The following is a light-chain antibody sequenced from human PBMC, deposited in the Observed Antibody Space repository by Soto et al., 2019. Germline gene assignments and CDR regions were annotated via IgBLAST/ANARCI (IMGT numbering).Light chain of an antibody. CDR2: DVS. CDR1: SGDVGGYNY. Sequence: QSELTQPASVSGSPGQSIAISCAGTSGDVGGYNYVSWYQQHPGKAPKLMIYDVSNRPSGVSDRFSGSKSGNTASLTISGLQAEDEADYYCCSYTSSSTRVFGTGTRSPS. CDR3: CSYTSSSTRV. J-gene: IGLJ1*01. V-gene: IGLV2-14*03.